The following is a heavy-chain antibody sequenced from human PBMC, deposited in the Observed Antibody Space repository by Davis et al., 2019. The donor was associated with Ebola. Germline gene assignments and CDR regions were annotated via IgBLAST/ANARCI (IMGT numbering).Heavy chain of an antibody. CDR3: ARVGSIAARPDFYYYYGMDV. CDR2: INHSGST. V-gene: IGHV4-34*01. Sequence: GSLRLSCAGSGFTFTNAWMNWVRQVPGKGLEWIGEINHSGSTNYNPSLKSRVTISVDTSKNQFSLKLSSVTAADTAVYYCARVGSIAARPDFYYYYGMDVWGQGTTVTVSS. CDR1: GFTFTNAW. J-gene: IGHJ6*02. D-gene: IGHD6-6*01.